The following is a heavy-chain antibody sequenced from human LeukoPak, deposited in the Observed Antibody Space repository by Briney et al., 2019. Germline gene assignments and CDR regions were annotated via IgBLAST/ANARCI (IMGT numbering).Heavy chain of an antibody. CDR1: GFTFSSYF. D-gene: IGHD6-19*01. CDR2: IYRGGST. Sequence: GGSLRLSCAASGFTFSSYFIHWVRQAPGKGLEWVSVIYRGGSTYYADSVKGRFTISRDNSRTTLSVQMNSLRAEDTAVYYCAKGSSSGWPYFFDYWGQGTLVTVSS. V-gene: IGHV3-66*01. J-gene: IGHJ4*02. CDR3: AKGSSSGWPYFFDY.